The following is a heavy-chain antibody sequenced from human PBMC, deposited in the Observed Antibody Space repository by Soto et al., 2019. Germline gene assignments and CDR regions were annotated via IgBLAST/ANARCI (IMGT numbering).Heavy chain of an antibody. D-gene: IGHD2-21*02. V-gene: IGHV4-30-4*08. CDR1: GDSISSDYYH. Sequence: QVQLQQSGPGLVKPSQTLSLTCTVSGDSISSDYYHWTWIRQSPGKGMEWIGYIHHSGRILYHPSLKSRVTISVDTSKNQFSLHLTSVTAADTAVYFCAREDDGGDSLDVWGQGTTVTVSS. CDR3: AREDDGGDSLDV. CDR2: IHHSGRI. J-gene: IGHJ6*02.